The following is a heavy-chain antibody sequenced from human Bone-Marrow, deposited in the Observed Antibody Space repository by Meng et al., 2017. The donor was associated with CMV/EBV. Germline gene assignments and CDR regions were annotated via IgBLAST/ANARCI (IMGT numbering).Heavy chain of an antibody. CDR2: ISGYNGNT. Sequence: ASVKVSCKASGYTFSSYGISWVRQAPGQGLEWMGWISGYNGNTKYAQNLQGRISMATDTSTSTAYMELTSLRSDDTAVYYCARDRDYYGSGRHSNWEAFDIWGQGTMVTVSS. CDR3: ARDRDYYGSGRHSNWEAFDI. J-gene: IGHJ3*02. CDR1: GYTFSSYG. V-gene: IGHV1-18*01. D-gene: IGHD3-10*01.